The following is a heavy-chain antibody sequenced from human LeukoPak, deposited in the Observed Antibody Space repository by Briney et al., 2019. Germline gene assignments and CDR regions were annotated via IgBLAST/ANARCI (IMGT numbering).Heavy chain of an antibody. CDR3: TRDQTPYY. V-gene: IGHV3-49*04. J-gene: IGHJ4*02. Sequence: GGSLRLSCAASGFTVSSNYMSWVRQAPGKGLEWVGFIRSKIYGGTPEYAASVKGRLTISRDDSKGVAYLQMNSLKTEDTAVYYCTRDQTPYYWGQGTLVTVAS. CDR2: IRSKIYGGTP. CDR1: GFTVSSNY.